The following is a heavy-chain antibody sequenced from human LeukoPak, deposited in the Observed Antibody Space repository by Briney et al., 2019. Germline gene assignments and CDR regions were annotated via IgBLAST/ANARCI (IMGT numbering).Heavy chain of an antibody. J-gene: IGHJ4*02. CDR3: AKVETSGSYYYFDY. CDR2: ISGSGGST. Sequence: PSGGSLRLSCAASGFTFSSYAMSWVRQAPGKWLEWVSAISGSGGSTYYADSVKGRFTISRDNSKNTLYLQMNSLRAEDTAVYYCAKVETSGSYYYFDYWGQGTLVTVSS. CDR1: GFTFSSYA. V-gene: IGHV3-23*01. D-gene: IGHD1-26*01.